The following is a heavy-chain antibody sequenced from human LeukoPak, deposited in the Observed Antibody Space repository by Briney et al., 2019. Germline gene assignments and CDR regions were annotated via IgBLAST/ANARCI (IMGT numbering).Heavy chain of an antibody. CDR1: GFTFSSYA. V-gene: IGHV3-23*01. CDR3: AKDLDFWSGYQPAIFDY. Sequence: GGSLRPSCAASGFTFSSYAMSWVRQAPGKGLEWVSAISGSGGSTYYADSVKGRFTISRDNSKNTLYLQMNSLRAEDTAVYYCAKDLDFWSGYQPAIFDYWGQGTLVTVSS. J-gene: IGHJ4*02. D-gene: IGHD3-3*01. CDR2: ISGSGGST.